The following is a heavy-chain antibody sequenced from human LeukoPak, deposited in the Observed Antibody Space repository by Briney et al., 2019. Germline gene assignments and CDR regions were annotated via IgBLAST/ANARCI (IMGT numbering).Heavy chain of an antibody. CDR1: GFSFSTFG. CDR2: IYLDGRA. D-gene: IGHD5-24*01. Sequence: GRSLRLSCAASGFSFSTFGMHWARRAPGKGLEWVTVIYLDGRADYADSVKGRFTISSDNSKNTVYLQMNSLKDEDTAVYYCARDAETSLANWGQGTLVTVSP. V-gene: IGHV3-66*01. CDR3: ARDAETSLAN. J-gene: IGHJ4*02.